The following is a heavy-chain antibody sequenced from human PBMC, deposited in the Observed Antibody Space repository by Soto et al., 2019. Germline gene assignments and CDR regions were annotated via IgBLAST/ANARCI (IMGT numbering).Heavy chain of an antibody. CDR3: ARGLGELAYYYGMDV. CDR1: GGTFSSYA. CDR2: IIPVFGTA. J-gene: IGHJ6*02. V-gene: IGHV1-69*06. Sequence: QVQLVQSGAEVKKPGSSVQVSCKASGGTFSSYAISWVRQAPGQGLEWMGGIIPVFGTANYAQKFQGRVTITADRSTSTAYMDLSSLRSDDTAVYYCARGLGELAYYYGMDVWGPGTTVTVSS. D-gene: IGHD3-10*01.